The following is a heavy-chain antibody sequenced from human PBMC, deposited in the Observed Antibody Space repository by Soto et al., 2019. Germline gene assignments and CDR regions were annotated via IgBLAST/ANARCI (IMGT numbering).Heavy chain of an antibody. J-gene: IGHJ6*02. CDR1: GGSISSSDYY. CDR3: ARDRMITFGGVNYYYGMDV. V-gene: IGHV4-39*07. D-gene: IGHD3-16*01. Sequence: SETLSLTCTFSGGSISSSDYYLGWIRQPPGKGLEWIGSIYYTGSTYYNPSLKSRVTISVDTSKNQFSLKLSSVTAADTAVYYCARDRMITFGGVNYYYGMDVWGQGTTVTVSS. CDR2: IYYTGST.